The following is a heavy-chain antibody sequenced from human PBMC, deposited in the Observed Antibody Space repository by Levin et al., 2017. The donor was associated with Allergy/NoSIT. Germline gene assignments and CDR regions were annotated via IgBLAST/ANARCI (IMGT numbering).Heavy chain of an antibody. V-gene: IGHV4-59*01. CDR2: GFYSGTT. CDR1: GDSIRRFY. J-gene: IGHJ4*02. Sequence: SQTLSLTCTVSGDSIRRFYWSWIRQPPGRGLEWIGNGFYSGTTNYNPSLKSRVTILVDTSKNQFSLKLRSVTAADTAVYYCARATRSSLIYYFDYWGQGTLVTVSS. CDR3: ARATRSSLIYYFDY. D-gene: IGHD6-13*01.